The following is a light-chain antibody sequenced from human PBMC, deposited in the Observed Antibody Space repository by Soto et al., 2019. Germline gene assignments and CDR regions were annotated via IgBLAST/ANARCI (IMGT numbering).Light chain of an antibody. CDR2: DAS. J-gene: IGKJ5*01. Sequence: EIVLTQSPATLSLSPGEGATLSCRATQSVGSSLAWFQQKPGQAPRLLMFDASNRATGIPARFSGGGSGTDFTLTISSLEPEDFAVYFRQQRSNWPITFGQGTRLEIK. CDR1: QSVGSS. CDR3: QQRSNWPIT. V-gene: IGKV3-11*01.